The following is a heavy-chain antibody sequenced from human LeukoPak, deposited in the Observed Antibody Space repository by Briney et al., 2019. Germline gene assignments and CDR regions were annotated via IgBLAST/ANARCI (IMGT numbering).Heavy chain of an antibody. D-gene: IGHD3-10*02. CDR3: AELGITMIGGV. CDR2: INNDGSDV. V-gene: IGHV3-74*01. J-gene: IGHJ6*04. Sequence: GGSLRLSCAASGFSFNTYWMHWVRQAPGKGLVWVSRINNDGSDVNYADSVKGRFTISRDNAKNSPYLQMNSLRAEDTAVYYCAELGITMIGGVWGKGTTVTISS. CDR1: GFSFNTYW.